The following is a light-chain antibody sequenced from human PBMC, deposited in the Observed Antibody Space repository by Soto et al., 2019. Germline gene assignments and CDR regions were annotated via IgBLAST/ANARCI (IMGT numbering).Light chain of an antibody. Sequence: QSVLTQPPSVSAAPGQKVTISCSGNSSNIENNYVSWYQQLPGTAPKLLIYDSDRRPSVIADRFSGSKSGTSATLGITGLQTGDDADYYCGTWDNSLSALVFGGGTKLTVL. V-gene: IGLV1-51*01. CDR2: DSD. CDR1: SSNIENNY. CDR3: GTWDNSLSALV. J-gene: IGLJ2*01.